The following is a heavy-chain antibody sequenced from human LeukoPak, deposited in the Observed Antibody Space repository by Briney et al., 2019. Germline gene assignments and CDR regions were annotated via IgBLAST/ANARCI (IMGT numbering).Heavy chain of an antibody. D-gene: IGHD6-13*01. J-gene: IGHJ4*02. V-gene: IGHV3-48*04. CDR3: ARDAYSSSWPRAD. Sequence: GGSLRLSCAASGFTFSRDSMNWVRQAPGKGLEWVSYINGGGSPIYYADSVRGRFTISRDNAKNSLYLQMNSLRAEDTAVYYCARDAYSSSWPRADWGQGTLVTVSS. CDR2: INGGGSPI. CDR1: GFTFSRDS.